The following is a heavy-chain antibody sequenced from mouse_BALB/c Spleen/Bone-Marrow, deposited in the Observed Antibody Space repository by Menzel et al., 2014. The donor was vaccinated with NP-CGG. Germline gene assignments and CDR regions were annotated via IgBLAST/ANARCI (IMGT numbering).Heavy chain of an antibody. V-gene: IGHV1-22*01. CDR3: ARGRWYY. D-gene: IGHD2-3*01. Sequence: EVQRVESGPELVKPGASVKISCKTSGYTLTDYTLHWVKQSHGKSLEWIGGVNPNIGGTSYNQKFKGKASLAVNKSSTTAYMELRSLTSEDSAVYYCARGRWYYWGQGTTLTVSS. J-gene: IGHJ2*01. CDR1: GYTLTDYT. CDR2: VNPNIGGT.